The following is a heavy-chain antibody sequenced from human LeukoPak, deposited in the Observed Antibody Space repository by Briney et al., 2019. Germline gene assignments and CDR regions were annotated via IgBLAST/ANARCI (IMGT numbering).Heavy chain of an antibody. Sequence: PSETLSLTCTVSGGSISSSSYYWGWIRQPPGKGLEWIGSIYYSGSTYYNPSLKSRVTISVDTSKNQFSLKLSSVTAADTAVYYCAGVSMYPSTQTPPNFDYWGQGTLVTVSS. V-gene: IGHV4-39*01. D-gene: IGHD2-2*01. CDR2: IYYSGST. CDR3: AGVSMYPSTQTPPNFDY. CDR1: GGSISSSSYY. J-gene: IGHJ4*02.